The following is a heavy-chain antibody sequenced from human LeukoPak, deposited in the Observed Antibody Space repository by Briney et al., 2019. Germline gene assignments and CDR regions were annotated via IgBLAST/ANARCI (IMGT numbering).Heavy chain of an antibody. J-gene: IGHJ4*02. V-gene: IGHV1-2*02. D-gene: IGHD2-15*01. CDR1: GYTFTGYY. Sequence: ASVKVSCKASGYTFTGYYMHWVRQAPGQGLEWMGWINPNSGGTNYAQKFQGRVTMTRDTSISTAYMELSRLRSDDTAVYYCVRDLGYCSGGSCRDYWGQGTLVTVSS. CDR2: INPNSGGT. CDR3: VRDLGYCSGGSCRDY.